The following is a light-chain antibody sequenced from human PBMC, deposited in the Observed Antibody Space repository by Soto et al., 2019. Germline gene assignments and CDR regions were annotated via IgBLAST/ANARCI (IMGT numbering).Light chain of an antibody. J-gene: IGLJ2*01. CDR2: RNS. CDR1: GSNIGAGYD. CDR3: QSYDSRLRNVV. V-gene: IGLV1-40*01. Sequence: QSVLTQPPSVSGAPGQRVTMSCTGSGSNIGAGYDVHWYQQLPGTAPKLLISRNSNRPSGVPDRFSGSKSGTSASLAITGLQADDEADYYCQSYDSRLRNVVFGGGTKLTVL.